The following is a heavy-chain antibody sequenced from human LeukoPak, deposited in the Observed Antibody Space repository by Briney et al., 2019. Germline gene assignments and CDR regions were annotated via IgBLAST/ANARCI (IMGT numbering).Heavy chain of an antibody. CDR2: INPHTGGT. D-gene: IGHD6-13*01. CDR1: GYTFTGYY. V-gene: IGHV1-2*02. J-gene: IGHJ4*02. Sequence: ASVKVSCKASGYTFTGYYMHWVRQAPGQGLEWMGWINPHTGGTNYAQKLQGRVTMTTDTSTSTAYMELRSLRSDDTAVYYCARAAAGPQSSDYWGQGTLVTVSS. CDR3: ARAAAGPQSSDY.